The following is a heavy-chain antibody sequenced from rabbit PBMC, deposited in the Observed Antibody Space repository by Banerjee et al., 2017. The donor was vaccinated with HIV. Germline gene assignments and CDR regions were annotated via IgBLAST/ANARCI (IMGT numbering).Heavy chain of an antibody. Sequence: QSLEESGGDLVKPGASLTLTCTASGFSFSSYYYMYWVRQAPGKGLEWIACIYTSDDITWYASWAKGRFTISKTSSTTVTLQMTSLTAADTATYFCARDWGSYGWGGFDLRGPGTLVTVS. CDR3: ARDWGSYGWGGFDL. CDR2: IYTSDDIT. D-gene: IGHD6-1*01. J-gene: IGHJ4*01. CDR1: GFSFSSYYY. V-gene: IGHV1S40*01.